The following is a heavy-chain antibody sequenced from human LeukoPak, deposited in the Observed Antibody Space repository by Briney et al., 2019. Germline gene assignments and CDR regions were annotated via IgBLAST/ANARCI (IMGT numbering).Heavy chain of an antibody. CDR1: GGTFISYA. CDR3: AWGGLRFLEWLEFDY. Sequence: SVKVSCKASGGTFISYAISWVRQAPGKGREGMGGIIPIFGTANYVQKFQGRVTINADEYKRKAYMELSSLRSEDTAVYYCAWGGLRFLEWLEFDYWGQGTLVTVSS. V-gene: IGHV1-69*01. CDR2: IIPIFGTA. J-gene: IGHJ4*02. D-gene: IGHD3-3*01.